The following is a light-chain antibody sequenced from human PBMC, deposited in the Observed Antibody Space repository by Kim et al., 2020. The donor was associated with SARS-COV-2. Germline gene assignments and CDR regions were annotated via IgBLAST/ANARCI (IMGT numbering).Light chain of an antibody. J-gene: IGLJ1*01. CDR3: GADHAIGSNFLYI. Sequence: QAVVTQPPSASASLGASVTLTCTLSSGYNTYAVDWFQHRPGKGPRFVMRVGTDGIVGSKGDGIPDRFSVLGSGLNRYLIIKTIQEEDEGDYHCGADHAIGSNFLYIFGPGIKVTVL. CDR1: SGYNTYA. V-gene: IGLV9-49*01. CDR2: VGTDGIVG.